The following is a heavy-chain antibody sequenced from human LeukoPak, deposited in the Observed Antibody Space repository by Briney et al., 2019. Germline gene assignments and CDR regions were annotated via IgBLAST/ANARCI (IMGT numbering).Heavy chain of an antibody. V-gene: IGHV4-39*07. CDR1: GGSISSSSYY. CDR3: PRGVNSGYFDY. CDR2: IYYSGST. D-gene: IGHD1-26*01. J-gene: IGHJ4*02. Sequence: SETLSLSCTVSGGSISSSSYYWGWIRQPPGKGLEWIGSIYYSGSTYYNPSLKSRVTISVDTSKNQFSLKLTSVTAADTAVYYCPRGVNSGYFDYCGQGTLVTVSS.